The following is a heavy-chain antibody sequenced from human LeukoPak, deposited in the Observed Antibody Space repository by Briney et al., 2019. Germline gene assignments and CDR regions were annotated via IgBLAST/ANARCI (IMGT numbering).Heavy chain of an antibody. CDR2: IYYSGST. D-gene: IGHD2-2*01. J-gene: IGHJ4*02. V-gene: IGHV4-39*07. CDR1: GGSISSSSYY. CDR3: ARGYRRGYCSSTSCYGRYFDY. Sequence: PSETLSLTCTVSGGSISSSSYYWGWIRQPPGKGLEWIGSIYYSGSTYYNPSLKSRVTISVDTSKNQFSLKLSSVTAADTAVYYCARGYRRGYCSSTSCYGRYFDYWGQGTLVTVSS.